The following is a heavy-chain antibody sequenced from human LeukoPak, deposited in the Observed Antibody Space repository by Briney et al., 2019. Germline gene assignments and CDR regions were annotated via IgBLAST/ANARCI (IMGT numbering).Heavy chain of an antibody. Sequence: SGPTLVNPTQTLTLTFTFSGFSLSTSGVGVGWIRQPPGKALEWLALIYWDDDKRYSPSLKSRLTITKDTSKNQVVLTMTNMDPVDTATYYCAHLVVPAAIAVGSSSSGFDYWGQGTLVTVSS. J-gene: IGHJ4*02. V-gene: IGHV2-5*02. CDR3: AHLVVPAAIAVGSSSSGFDY. CDR2: IYWDDDK. CDR1: GFSLSTSGVG. D-gene: IGHD2-2*01.